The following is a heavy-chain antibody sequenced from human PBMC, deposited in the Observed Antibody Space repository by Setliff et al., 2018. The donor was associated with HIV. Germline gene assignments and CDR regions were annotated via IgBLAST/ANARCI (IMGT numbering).Heavy chain of an antibody. CDR3: VRGGYYYDNTVFYGH. D-gene: IGHD3-22*01. CDR2: IQSGGIT. Sequence: PGGSLRLSCAASGFTFSSYAMHWVRQAPGKGLEWVSLIQSGGITYYADSVRGRFTISRDNSRNTVYLDMNSLTAEDTAVYYCVRGGYYYDNTVFYGHWGQGTLVTVSS. J-gene: IGHJ4*02. CDR1: GFTFSSYA. V-gene: IGHV3-NL1*01.